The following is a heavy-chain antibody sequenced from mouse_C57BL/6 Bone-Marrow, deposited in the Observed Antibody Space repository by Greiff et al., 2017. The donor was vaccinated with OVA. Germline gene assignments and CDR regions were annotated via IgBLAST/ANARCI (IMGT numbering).Heavy chain of an antibody. CDR2: IDPENGDT. CDR3: TTSKGGY. V-gene: IGHV14-4*01. J-gene: IGHJ3*01. Sequence: VQLQQSGAELVRPGASVTLSCTASGFTITDDYMHWVKQRPEQGLEWIGWIDPENGDTEYASKFQGKATITADTSSNTAYLRLSSLTSEDTAVYYCTTSKGGYWGQGTLVTVSA. CDR1: GFTITDDY. D-gene: IGHD2-5*01.